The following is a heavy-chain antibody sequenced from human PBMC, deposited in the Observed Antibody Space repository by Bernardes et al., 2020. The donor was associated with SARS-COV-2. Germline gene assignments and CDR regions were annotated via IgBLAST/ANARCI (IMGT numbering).Heavy chain of an antibody. J-gene: IGHJ4*02. CDR1: GGSISRYY. CDR2: VFYSGST. Sequence: SETLSHTCTVSGGSISRYYLNWIRQAPGKGLEWIGYVFYSGSTNYNPSLKSRVTISVDTSKNQFSLSLSSVTAADTAVYYCARGEGILSGTYSHRFDFWGQGALVTVSA. D-gene: IGHD3-9*01. CDR3: ARGEGILSGTYSHRFDF. V-gene: IGHV4-59*01.